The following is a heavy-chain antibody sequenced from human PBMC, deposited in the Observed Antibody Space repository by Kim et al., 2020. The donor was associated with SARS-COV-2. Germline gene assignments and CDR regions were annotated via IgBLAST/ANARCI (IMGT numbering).Heavy chain of an antibody. CDR3: ARDRGLDIVVVPAAPDYYYYGMDG. Sequence: ASVKVSCKASGYTFTSYGISWVRQAPGQGLEWMGWISAYNGNTNYAQKVQGRVTMTTDTSTSTAYMELRSLRSDDTAVYYCARDRGLDIVVVPAAPDYYYYGMDGWRPGTTVTVSS. V-gene: IGHV1-18*01. CDR2: ISAYNGNT. CDR1: GYTFTSYG. D-gene: IGHD2-2*01. J-gene: IGHJ6*02.